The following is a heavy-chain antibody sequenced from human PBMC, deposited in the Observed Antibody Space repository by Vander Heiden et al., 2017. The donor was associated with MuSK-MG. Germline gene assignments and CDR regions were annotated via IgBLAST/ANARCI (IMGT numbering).Heavy chain of an antibody. J-gene: IGHJ4*01. CDR2: ISGSGGST. CDR3: AKDPRLIVVGITGPYYFDY. CDR1: GFTFSSYA. Sequence: EVQLLESGGGLVQPGGSLRLSSAASGFTFSSYAMSWVRQAPGKGLEWVSAISGSGGSTYYADSVKGRGTISRDNSKNTLYLQMNSLRAEETALYYCAKDPRLIVVGITGPYYFDYWGHGTLVTVSS. D-gene: IGHD3-22*01. V-gene: IGHV3-23*01.